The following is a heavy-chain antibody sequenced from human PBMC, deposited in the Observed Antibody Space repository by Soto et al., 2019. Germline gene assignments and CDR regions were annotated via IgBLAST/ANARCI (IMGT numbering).Heavy chain of an antibody. CDR1: GFTVSSNY. Sequence: PGGSLRLSCAASGFTVSSNYMSWVRQAPGKGLEWVSVIYSCGSTYYADSVKGRFTISRDNSKNTLYLQMNSLRAEDTAVYYCAKDPRYDSSGHYYYYYYYGMDVWGQGTTVTVS. D-gene: IGHD3-22*01. J-gene: IGHJ6*02. V-gene: IGHV3-66*03. CDR3: AKDPRYDSSGHYYYYYYYGMDV. CDR2: IYSCGST.